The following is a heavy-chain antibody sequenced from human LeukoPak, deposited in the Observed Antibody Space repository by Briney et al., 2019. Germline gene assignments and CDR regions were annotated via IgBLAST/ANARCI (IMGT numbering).Heavy chain of an antibody. CDR2: INFNSGAT. V-gene: IGHV1-2*02. CDR1: GYTFSGYY. D-gene: IGHD2-15*01. J-gene: IGHJ4*02. CDR3: ASRPDRLLLYSFDY. Sequence: GASVKVSCKASGYTFSGYYMHWLRQAPGQGPEWMGCINFNSGATSYAQEFQGRVTMTRDTSISTAYMELNSLRSDDTALYYCASRPDRLLLYSFDYWGQGTLVTVSS.